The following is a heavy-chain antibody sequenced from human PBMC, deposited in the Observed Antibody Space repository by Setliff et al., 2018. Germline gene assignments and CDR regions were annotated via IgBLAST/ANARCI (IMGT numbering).Heavy chain of an antibody. V-gene: IGHV4-39*07. D-gene: IGHD3-10*01. J-gene: IGHJ4*02. Sequence: PSETLSLTCTVSGGSISSRSYYWGWIRQPPGKGLEWIGSIYHSGSSYYNPSLKSRVTLSLDTSKNQFSLKLSSVTAADAALYYCAASRAYTGAVEEWFLPKTFDFWGQGSPVTVSS. CDR2: IYHSGSS. CDR3: AASRAYTGAVEEWFLPKTFDF. CDR1: GGSISSRSYY.